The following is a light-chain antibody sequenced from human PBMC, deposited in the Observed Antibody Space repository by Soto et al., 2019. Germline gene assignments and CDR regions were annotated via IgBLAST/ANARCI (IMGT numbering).Light chain of an antibody. CDR1: SSNIGSNS. CDR3: AAWDDSLHGVV. CDR2: SSN. Sequence: QSVLTQPPSASGTPGQRVTISCSGSSSNIGSNSVNWYQQLPGTAPKLLMYSSNQRPSGVPDRFSGSKSGTSASLAISGLQSENEADYYCAAWDDSLHGVVFGGGTQLTVL. V-gene: IGLV1-44*01. J-gene: IGLJ2*01.